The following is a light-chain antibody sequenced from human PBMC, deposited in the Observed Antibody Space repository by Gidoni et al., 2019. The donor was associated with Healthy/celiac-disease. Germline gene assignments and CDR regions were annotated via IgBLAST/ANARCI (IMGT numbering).Light chain of an antibody. CDR2: DAS. CDR1: QDISNY. Sequence: DIKMTQSPSSLSASVGDRVTITCEASQDISNYLNWYQQKPGKVPKLLIYDASNLETGVPSRFSGSGSGTDFTFTISSLQPEEIATYYYQQYDNLPLTFGPGTKVDIK. CDR3: QQYDNLPLT. J-gene: IGKJ3*01. V-gene: IGKV1-33*01.